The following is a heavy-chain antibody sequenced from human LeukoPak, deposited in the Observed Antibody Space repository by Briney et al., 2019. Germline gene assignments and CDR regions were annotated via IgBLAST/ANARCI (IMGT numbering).Heavy chain of an antibody. CDR2: ISGSGDNT. D-gene: IGHD6-19*01. J-gene: IGHJ4*02. CDR3: AKRSGYTTGWFFDF. Sequence: GGSLRLSCATSGFSFSSYAMSWVRQAPGKGLEWVSSISGSGDNTYYAESVKGRFTISRDNSKNTLFLQMNSLRAEDTAVFYCAKRSGYTTGWFFDFWGQGTLVTVSS. V-gene: IGHV3-23*01. CDR1: GFSFSSYA.